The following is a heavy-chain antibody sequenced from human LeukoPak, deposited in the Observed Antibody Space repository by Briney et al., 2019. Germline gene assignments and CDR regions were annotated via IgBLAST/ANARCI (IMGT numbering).Heavy chain of an antibody. J-gene: IGHJ4*02. Sequence: ASVKVSCKASGYTFTSYGTSWGRQAPGQGLEGMGWISAYNGNTNYAQKLQGRVTMPTDNSTSTAYMELRSLRSDDTAVYYCARDAAVAGSLDYWGQGTLVTVSS. CDR1: GYTFTSYG. V-gene: IGHV1-18*01. CDR2: ISAYNGNT. D-gene: IGHD6-19*01. CDR3: ARDAAVAGSLDY.